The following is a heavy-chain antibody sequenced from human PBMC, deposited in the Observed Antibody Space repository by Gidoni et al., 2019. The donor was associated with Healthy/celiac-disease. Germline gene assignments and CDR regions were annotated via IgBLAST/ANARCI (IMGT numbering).Heavy chain of an antibody. CDR3: AKLGEITVAPRDSYGYDY. V-gene: IGHV3-30*18. D-gene: IGHD5-18*01. J-gene: IGHJ4*02. CDR2: ISYDGSNK. CDR1: GFTFSSYG. Sequence: VQLVESGGGVVQPGRSLRLSCAASGFTFSSYGMHWVRQAPGKGLAWVAVISYDGSNKYYADSVKGRFTISRDNSKNTLYLQMNSLRAEDTAVYYGAKLGEITVAPRDSYGYDYWGQGTLVTVSS.